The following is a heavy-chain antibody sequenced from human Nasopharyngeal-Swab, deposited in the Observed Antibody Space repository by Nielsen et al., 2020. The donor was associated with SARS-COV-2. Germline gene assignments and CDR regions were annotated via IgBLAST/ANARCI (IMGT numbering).Heavy chain of an antibody. V-gene: IGHV2-5*02. D-gene: IGHD3-3*01. CDR1: GFSLSTSGVG. CDR2: IYWDDDK. Sequence: SGPTLVKPTQTLTLTCTFSGFSLSTSGVGVGWIRQPPGKALEWLALIYWDDDKRYSPSLKSRLTITKDTSKNQVVLTMTNMDPVDTATYYCAHRLSGFWSDYFGYWGQGTLVTVSS. J-gene: IGHJ4*02. CDR3: AHRLSGFWSDYFGY.